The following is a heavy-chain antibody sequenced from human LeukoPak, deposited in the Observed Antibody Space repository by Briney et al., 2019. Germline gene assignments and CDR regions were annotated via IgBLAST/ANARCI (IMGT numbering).Heavy chain of an antibody. V-gene: IGHV1-69*13. D-gene: IGHD3-10*01. CDR3: AREYYYGSGSYYETYFDY. CDR1: GGTFSSYT. CDR2: IIPIFGTA. Sequence: PVKVSCKASGGTFSSYTISWVRQAPGQGLEWMGGIIPIFGTANYAQKFQGRVTITADESTSTAYMELSSLRSEDTAVYYCAREYYYGSGSYYETYFDYWGQGTLVTVSS. J-gene: IGHJ4*02.